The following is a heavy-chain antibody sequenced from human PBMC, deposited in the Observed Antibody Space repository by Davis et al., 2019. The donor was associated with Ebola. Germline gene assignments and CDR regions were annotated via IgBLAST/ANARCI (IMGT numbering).Heavy chain of an antibody. CDR3: ARGRGVTPFDY. V-gene: IGHV3-33*01. D-gene: IGHD2-21*02. CDR1: GFTFSSYG. J-gene: IGHJ4*02. Sequence: GGSLRLSCAASGFTFSSYGMHWVRQAPGKGLEWVAVIWYDGSNKYYADSVKGRFTISRDNSKNTLYLQMGSLRAEDMAVYYCARGRGVTPFDYWGQGTLITVSS. CDR2: IWYDGSNK.